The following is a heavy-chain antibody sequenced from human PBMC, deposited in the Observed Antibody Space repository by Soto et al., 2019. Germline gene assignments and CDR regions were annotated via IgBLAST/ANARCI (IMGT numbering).Heavy chain of an antibody. J-gene: IGHJ3*02. Sequence: SXKVSFKASGYTXTGYYINLVRQAPGQGLEWMGWINPNSGGTNYAQKFQGWVTMTRDTSISTAYMELSRLRSDDTAVYYCAREPSLKYYYDSSGFEDAFDIWGQGTMVT. CDR3: AREPSLKYYYDSSGFEDAFDI. CDR1: GYTXTGYY. D-gene: IGHD3-22*01. CDR2: INPNSGGT. V-gene: IGHV1-2*04.